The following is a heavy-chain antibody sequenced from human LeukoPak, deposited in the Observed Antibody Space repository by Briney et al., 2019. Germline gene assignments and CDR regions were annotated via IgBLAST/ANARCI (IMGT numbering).Heavy chain of an antibody. CDR3: ARHRAYSSSSPFDY. D-gene: IGHD6-6*01. Sequence: SETLSLTCSISGGSISSLYWSWIRQPPGKGLEWIGYIYYTGSTNYNPSLKSRVTMFVDMSKNQFSLRLSSVTAADTAVYYCARHRAYSSSSPFDYWGQGTLVTVSS. CDR1: GGSISSLY. V-gene: IGHV4-59*08. J-gene: IGHJ4*02. CDR2: IYYTGST.